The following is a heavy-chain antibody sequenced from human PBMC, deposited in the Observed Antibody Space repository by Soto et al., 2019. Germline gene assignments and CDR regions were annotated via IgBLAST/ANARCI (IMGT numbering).Heavy chain of an antibody. CDR2: IYYSGST. Sequence: PSETLSLTCTVSGGSISSYYWSWIRQPPGKGLEWIGYIYYSGSTNYNPSLKSRVTISVDTSKNQFSLKLSSVTAADTAVYYCARVTLVVVPAAIGDYYYYYYYMDVWGKGTTVTVSS. D-gene: IGHD2-2*02. CDR3: ARVTLVVVPAAIGDYYYYYYYMDV. V-gene: IGHV4-59*01. CDR1: GGSISSYY. J-gene: IGHJ6*03.